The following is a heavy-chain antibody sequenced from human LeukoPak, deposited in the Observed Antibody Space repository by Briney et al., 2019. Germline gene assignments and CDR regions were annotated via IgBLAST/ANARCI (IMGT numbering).Heavy chain of an antibody. CDR3: AREGYYDSSGYYNDAFDI. D-gene: IGHD3-22*01. J-gene: IGHJ3*02. CDR2: INPNSGGT. Sequence: GASVKVSCKASGYTFTGYYMHWVRQAPGQGLEWMGWINPNSGGTNYAQKFQGRVTMTRDTSISTAYMELSRLRSDDTAVYYCAREGYYDSSGYYNDAFDIWGQGTMVTVSS. CDR1: GYTFTGYY. V-gene: IGHV1-2*02.